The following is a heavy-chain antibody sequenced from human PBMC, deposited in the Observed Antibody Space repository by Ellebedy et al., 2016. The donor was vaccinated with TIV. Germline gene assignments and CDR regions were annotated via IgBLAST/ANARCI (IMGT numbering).Heavy chain of an antibody. CDR1: RFTFSSYA. CDR3: VKDRGDIIRDFDY. D-gene: IGHD2-21*02. Sequence: GESLKISCVASRFTFSSYAMNWVRQAPGKGLEWVSSIGKSAGSTYYADSVKGRFTVSRDNSKNTLYLQMNSLRPEDTAMYYCVKDRGDIIRDFDYWGQGTLVTVSS. V-gene: IGHV3-23*01. J-gene: IGHJ4*02. CDR2: IGKSAGST.